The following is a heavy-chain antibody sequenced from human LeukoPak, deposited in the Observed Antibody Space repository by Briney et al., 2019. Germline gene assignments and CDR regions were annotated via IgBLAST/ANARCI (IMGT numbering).Heavy chain of an antibody. D-gene: IGHD3-22*01. V-gene: IGHV4-39*07. CDR1: GGSISSSSYY. Sequence: SETLSLTCTVSGGSISSSSYYWGSIRQPPGKGLEWIGSIYYSGSTYYNPSLKSRVTISVDTSKNQFSLKLSSVTAADTAVYYCARDSSGYYYDSSGHLDYWGQGTLVTVSS. CDR2: IYYSGST. CDR3: ARDSSGYYYDSSGHLDY. J-gene: IGHJ4*02.